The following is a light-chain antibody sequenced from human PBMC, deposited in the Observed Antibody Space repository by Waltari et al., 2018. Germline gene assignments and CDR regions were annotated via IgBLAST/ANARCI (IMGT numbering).Light chain of an antibody. V-gene: IGKV4-1*01. CDR2: WAS. CDR3: QQYYSLPLT. Sequence: DIVMTQSPDSLAVSLGERATINCKSSQSLLSRSNNKNYLAWYRQKPGQPPKLLIYWASTRESGVPDRFSGSGSGADFILTISSLQAEDVAVYYCQQYYSLPLTFGGGTKVEI. J-gene: IGKJ4*01. CDR1: QSLLSRSNNKNY.